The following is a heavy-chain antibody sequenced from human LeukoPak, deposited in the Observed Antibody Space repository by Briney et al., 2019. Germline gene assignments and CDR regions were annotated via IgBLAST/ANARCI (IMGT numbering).Heavy chain of an antibody. D-gene: IGHD3-22*01. CDR3: ARFMSRYYYDSSGYGLFDI. Sequence: SETLSLTCTVSGGSISSYYWGWLRQPPGKGLEWLGYIYYSGSTNYNPSLKSRVTISVDTSKNQFSLKLSSVTAADTAVYYCARFMSRYYYDSSGYGLFDIWGQGTMVTVSS. CDR1: GGSISSYY. J-gene: IGHJ3*02. CDR2: IYYSGST. V-gene: IGHV4-59*01.